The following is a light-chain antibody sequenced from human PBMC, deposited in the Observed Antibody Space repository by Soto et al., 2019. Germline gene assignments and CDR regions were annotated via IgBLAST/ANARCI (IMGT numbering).Light chain of an antibody. V-gene: IGKV3-20*01. CDR3: QQYGSSQIN. CDR2: GAS. Sequence: EFVLTQSPGTLSLSPGERATLSCRASQSVSSYLAWYQKKPGQAPRLLIYGASSRAAGIPDRFSGSGSGTDFTLTISGLEPEDFAVYYCQQYGSSQINFGQGTRLETK. CDR1: QSVSSY. J-gene: IGKJ5*01.